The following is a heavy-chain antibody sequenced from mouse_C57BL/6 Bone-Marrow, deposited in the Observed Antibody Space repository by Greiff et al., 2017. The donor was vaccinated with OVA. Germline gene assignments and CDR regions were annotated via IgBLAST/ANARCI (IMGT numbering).Heavy chain of an antibody. CDR3: ARDAWDDYDGVFAY. Sequence: EVKLVESGGGLVQSGRSLRLSCATSGFTFRDFYMEWVRQAPGKGLEWIAASRNKANDYTTEYSASVTGRFIVSRDTSQSILYLQMNALRAEDTAIYYCARDAWDDYDGVFAYWGQGTLVTVSA. CDR2: SRNKANDYTT. CDR1: GFTFRDFY. D-gene: IGHD2-4*01. J-gene: IGHJ3*01. V-gene: IGHV7-1*01.